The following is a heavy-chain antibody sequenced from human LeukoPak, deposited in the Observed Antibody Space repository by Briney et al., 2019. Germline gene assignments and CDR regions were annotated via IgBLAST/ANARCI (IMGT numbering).Heavy chain of an antibody. CDR2: INHSGST. J-gene: IGHJ6*02. CDR3: ARGPYSITIFGVVATRYGMDV. CDR1: DGSFSGYY. D-gene: IGHD3-3*01. Sequence: SETLSLTCAVYDGSFSGYYWSWIRQPPGKGLEWIGEINHSGSTNYNPSLKSRVTISVDTSKNQFSLKLSSVTAADTAVYYCARGPYSITIFGVVATRYGMDVWGQGTTVTVSS. V-gene: IGHV4-34*01.